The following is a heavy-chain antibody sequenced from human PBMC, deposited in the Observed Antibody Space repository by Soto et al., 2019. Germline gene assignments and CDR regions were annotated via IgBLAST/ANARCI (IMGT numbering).Heavy chain of an antibody. V-gene: IGHV4-59*01. D-gene: IGHD2-15*01. J-gene: IGHJ5*02. CDR2: ISYSGST. CDR3: ARDLKEYCSDGKCNWFDP. CDR1: GASITTYY. Sequence: SETLSLTCTFSGASITTYYWIWIRQPPGKGLEWIGYISYSGSTDYNPSLKSRVTISFDASKNQISLQVRSATAADAAVYYCARDLKEYCSDGKCNWFDPWGQGTLVTVSS.